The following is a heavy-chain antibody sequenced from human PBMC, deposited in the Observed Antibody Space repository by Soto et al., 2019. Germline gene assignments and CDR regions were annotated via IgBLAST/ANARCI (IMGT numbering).Heavy chain of an antibody. CDR1: GFTFSSYA. D-gene: IGHD3-10*01. J-gene: IGHJ4*02. CDR2: ISGSSGST. Sequence: PGGSLRLSCAASGFTFSSYAMSWVRQAPGKGLEWVSAISGSSGSTYYADSVKGRFTISRDNSKNTLYLQMNSLRAEDTAVYYCAKDRDADDVGAPIDYWGQGTLVTVSS. CDR3: AKDRDADDVGAPIDY. V-gene: IGHV3-23*01.